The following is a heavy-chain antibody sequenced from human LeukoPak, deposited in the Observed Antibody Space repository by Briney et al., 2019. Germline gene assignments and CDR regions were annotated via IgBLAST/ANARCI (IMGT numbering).Heavy chain of an antibody. Sequence: GGSLRLSCTGSGFTFGDFAVNWVRQAPGKGLVWVSFITSEAYHGTKEYAASVRGRFFISSDDVNNVAYLQMNSLQAEDTAFYYFYSAPFVQVGLWYFEIWGQGTPLTVSS. D-gene: IGHD5-18*01. CDR3: YSAPFVQVGLWYFEI. CDR1: GFTFGDFA. V-gene: IGHV3-49*04. J-gene: IGHJ4*02. CDR2: ITSEAYHGTK.